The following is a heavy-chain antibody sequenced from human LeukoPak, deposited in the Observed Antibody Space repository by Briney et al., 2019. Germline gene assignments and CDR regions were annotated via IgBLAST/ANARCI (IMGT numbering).Heavy chain of an antibody. D-gene: IGHD3-3*01. V-gene: IGHV3-23*01. CDR3: AKVGNDFWSGYYFFDY. CDR1: GFTFSSYA. J-gene: IGHJ4*02. Sequence: QPGGSLRLSCAASGFTFSSYAMSWVRQAPGKGLEWVSAISGSGGSTYYADSVKGRFTISRDNSKNTLYLQMNSLRAEDTAVYYCAKVGNDFWSGYYFFDYWGQGTLVTVSS. CDR2: ISGSGGST.